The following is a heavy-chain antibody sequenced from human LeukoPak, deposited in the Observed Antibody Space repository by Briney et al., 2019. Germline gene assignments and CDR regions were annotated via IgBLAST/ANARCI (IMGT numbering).Heavy chain of an antibody. CDR1: RYIFTGYY. CDR3: ARNYYGSGSYYPTNWFDS. D-gene: IGHD3-10*01. J-gene: IGHJ5*01. CDR2: INPDSGDT. V-gene: IGHV1-2*02. Sequence: ASVKVSCKGHRYIFTGYYLHWVRLAPRQGLECMGWINPDSGDTNYAQNYQGGVTMSRDTSLKTACLELSSMTFDDTAVYYCARNYYGSGSYYPTNWFDSWGQGTLVTVSS.